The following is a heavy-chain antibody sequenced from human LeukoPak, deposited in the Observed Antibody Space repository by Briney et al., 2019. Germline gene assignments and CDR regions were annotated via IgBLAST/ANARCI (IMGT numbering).Heavy chain of an antibody. CDR3: ARDMTTVTSYWFDP. Sequence: GGSLRLSCEASGFTFSDYYMSWIRQAPGKGLEWVSYISSSGSTIYYADSVKGRFTISRDNAKNSLYLQMNSLRAEDTAVYYCARDMTTVTSYWFDPWGQGTLVTVSS. J-gene: IGHJ5*02. CDR2: ISSSGSTI. CDR1: GFTFSDYY. V-gene: IGHV3-11*01. D-gene: IGHD4-11*01.